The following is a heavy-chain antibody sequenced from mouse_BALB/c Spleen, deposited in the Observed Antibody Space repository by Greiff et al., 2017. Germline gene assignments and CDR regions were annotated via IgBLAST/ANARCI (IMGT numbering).Heavy chain of an antibody. D-gene: IGHD1-1*01. CDR2: ISSGSSTI. V-gene: IGHV5-17*02. CDR3: ARGPFYGSSLYAMDY. J-gene: IGHJ4*01. CDR1: GFTFSSFG. Sequence: VQLKESGGGLVQPGGSRKLSCAASGFTFSSFGMHWVRQAPEKGLEWVGYISSGSSTIYYADTVKGRFTISRDNPKNTLFLQMTSLRSEDTAMYYCARGPFYGSSLYAMDYWGQGTSVTVSS.